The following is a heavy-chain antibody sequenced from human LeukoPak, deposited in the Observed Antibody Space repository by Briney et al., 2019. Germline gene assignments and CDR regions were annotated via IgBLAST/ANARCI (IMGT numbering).Heavy chain of an antibody. J-gene: IGHJ4*02. CDR1: GYTFTDYY. V-gene: IGHV1-2*02. D-gene: IGHD2-21*02. CDR3: ARARGVTDPFDY. Sequence: ASVKVSCKSSGYTFTDYYMHWVRQAPGQGLEWMGWINPNSGGTNYAQKFQGRVTMTRDTSISTAYMELSRLRSDDTAVYYCARARGVTDPFDYWGQGTLVTVSS. CDR2: INPNSGGT.